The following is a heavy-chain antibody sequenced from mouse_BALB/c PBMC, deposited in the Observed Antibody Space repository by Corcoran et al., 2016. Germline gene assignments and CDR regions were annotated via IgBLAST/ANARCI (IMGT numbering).Heavy chain of an antibody. CDR1: GYTFTSYV. CDR2: INPYNDGT. CDR3: AREGRRGYFDV. V-gene: IGHV1S136*01. Sequence: EVQLQQSGPELVKPGASVKMSCKASGYTFTSYVMHWVKQKPGQGLEWIGYINPYNDGTKYNEKFKGKATLTSDKSSSTAYMELSSLTSEDSAVYYCAREGRRGYFDVWGAGTTVIVSS. J-gene: IGHJ1*01.